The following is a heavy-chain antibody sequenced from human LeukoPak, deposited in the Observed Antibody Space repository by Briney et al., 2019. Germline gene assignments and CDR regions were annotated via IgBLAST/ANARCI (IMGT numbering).Heavy chain of an antibody. CDR3: ARDSKDGDYGLDY. J-gene: IGHJ4*02. CDR1: GFTFSSYA. CDR2: IYSGGST. V-gene: IGHV3-53*01. Sequence: GGSLRLSCAASGFTFSSYAMSWVRQAPGKGLEWVSVIYSGGSTYYADSVKGRFTISRDNSKNTLYLQMNSLRAEDTAVYYCARDSKDGDYGLDYWGQGTLVTVSS. D-gene: IGHD4-17*01.